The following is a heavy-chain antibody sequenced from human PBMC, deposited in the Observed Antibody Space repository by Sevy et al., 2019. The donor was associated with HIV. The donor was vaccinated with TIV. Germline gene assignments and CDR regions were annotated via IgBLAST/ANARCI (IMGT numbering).Heavy chain of an antibody. V-gene: IGHV3-30*04. Sequence: GGSLRLSCAASGFTFSRYAMNWVRQAPGKGLEWVAVISSDGRKKYYADSVKARFTISRDNSKNTLYLQMNSLRSEATALYYCARDKGESSSSLLGELSYWGQGTLVTVSS. J-gene: IGHJ4*02. D-gene: IGHD3-16*02. CDR2: ISSDGRKK. CDR1: GFTFSRYA. CDR3: ARDKGESSSSLLGELSY.